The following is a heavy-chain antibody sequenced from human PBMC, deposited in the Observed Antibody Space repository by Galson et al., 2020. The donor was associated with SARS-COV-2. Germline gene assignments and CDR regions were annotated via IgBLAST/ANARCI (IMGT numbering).Heavy chain of an antibody. V-gene: IGHV3-48*01. CDR3: ATVRSGYHPS. CDR2: ISGDGESI. D-gene: IGHD3-3*01. CDR1: GFVFSRSA. J-gene: IGHJ5*02. Sequence: GESLKISCAASGFVFSRSAMIWVRQAPGKGLEWVSYISGDGESIYHAESLKGRITISRDNGKNSLSLQMNRLRPEDTAIYYCATVRSGYHPSWGQGTPVTVSS.